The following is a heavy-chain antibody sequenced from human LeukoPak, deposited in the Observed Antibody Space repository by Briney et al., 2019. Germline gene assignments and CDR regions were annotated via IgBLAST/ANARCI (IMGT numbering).Heavy chain of an antibody. V-gene: IGHV1-2*02. CDR3: ARNLDLAVAGSFDY. D-gene: IGHD6-19*01. CDR1: GYTFTGYY. CDR2: INPNSGGT. J-gene: IGHJ4*02. Sequence: GASVKVSCKASGYTFTGYYMHWVRQAPGQGLEWMGWINPNSGGTNYAQKFQGRVTMTRDTSISTAYMELSRLRSDDTAVYYCARNLDLAVAGSFDYWGQGTLVTVSS.